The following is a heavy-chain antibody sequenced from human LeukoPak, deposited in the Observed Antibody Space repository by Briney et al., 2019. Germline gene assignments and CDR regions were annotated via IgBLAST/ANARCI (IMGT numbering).Heavy chain of an antibody. J-gene: IGHJ6*02. CDR3: ARGVPAAMARFYYYYGMDV. CDR2: ISYDGSNK. Sequence: GGSLRLSCAASGFTLSSYAMHWVRQAPGKGLEWVAVISYDGSNKYYADSVKGRFTISRDNSKNTLYLQMNSLRAEDTAVYYCARGVPAAMARFYYYYGMDVWGQGTTVTVSS. V-gene: IGHV3-30-3*01. CDR1: GFTLSSYA. D-gene: IGHD2-2*01.